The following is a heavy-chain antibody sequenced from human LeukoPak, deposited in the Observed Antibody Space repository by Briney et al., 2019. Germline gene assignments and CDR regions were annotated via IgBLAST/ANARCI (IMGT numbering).Heavy chain of an antibody. D-gene: IGHD3-22*01. Sequence: GESLKISCKGSGYSFTSYWIGWVRQMPGKGLEWMGIIYPGDSDTRYSPSFQGQVTISADKSISTAYLQWSSLKASDTAMYYCARLLGSADYYDSSGYYYFDYWGQGTLVTVSS. CDR3: ARLLGSADYYDSSGYYYFDY. CDR2: IYPGDSDT. V-gene: IGHV5-51*01. CDR1: GYSFTSYW. J-gene: IGHJ4*02.